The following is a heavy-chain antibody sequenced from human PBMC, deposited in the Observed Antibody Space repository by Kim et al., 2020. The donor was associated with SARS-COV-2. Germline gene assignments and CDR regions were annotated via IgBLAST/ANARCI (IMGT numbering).Heavy chain of an antibody. J-gene: IGHJ4*02. V-gene: IGHV6-1*01. Sequence: SQTLSLTCAISGDSVSSNSVGWDWIRQSPSRGLEWLGMTYYRSKWYSEYAESVMGRITITSDTSKNEFSLRLSSMTPEDTAVYFCARGYKSAFDSWGQGPLVTVSS. CDR2: TYYRSKWYS. CDR1: GDSVSSNSVG. CDR3: ARGYKSAFDS. D-gene: IGHD5-12*01.